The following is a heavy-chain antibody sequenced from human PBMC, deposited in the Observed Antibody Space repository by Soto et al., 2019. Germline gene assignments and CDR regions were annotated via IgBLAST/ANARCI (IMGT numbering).Heavy chain of an antibody. J-gene: IGHJ6*02. CDR3: AKAKDIVVVVDYGMDV. CDR2: ISGSGGST. Sequence: GGSLRLSCAASGFTFSSYAMSWVRQAPGKGLEWVSAISGSGGSTYYADSVKGRFTISRDNSKNTLYLQMNSLRAEDTAVYYCAKAKDIVVVVDYGMDVWGQGTTVTVSS. D-gene: IGHD2-15*01. V-gene: IGHV3-23*01. CDR1: GFTFSSYA.